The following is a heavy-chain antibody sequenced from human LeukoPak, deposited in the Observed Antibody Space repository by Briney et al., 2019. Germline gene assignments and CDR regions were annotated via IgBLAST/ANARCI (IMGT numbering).Heavy chain of an antibody. CDR3: ARDPAARSLPDNWFDP. CDR2: INGDGSDT. J-gene: IGHJ5*02. D-gene: IGHD6-25*01. Sequence: GGSLRLSCAASGFTFSRSWMHWVRQSPGKGLMWVSRINGDGSDTSYADSVKGRLTISRDNDKNILYLQMNSLQTEDAAVYYCARDPAARSLPDNWFDPCGQGTLVTVSS. V-gene: IGHV3-74*01. CDR1: GFTFSRSW.